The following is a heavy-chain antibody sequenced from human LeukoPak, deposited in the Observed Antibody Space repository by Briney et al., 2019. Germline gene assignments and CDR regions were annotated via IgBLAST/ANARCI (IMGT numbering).Heavy chain of an antibody. D-gene: IGHD4/OR15-4a*01. Sequence: SVKVSCKSSGVSFSTYTISWVRQAPGQRPEWMGGILPGLPTPNYAQKFQGRVTISADEYTRTAYMELNSLRSDDTAMYYCARSTNYGDGWFGPWGQGTLVTVSS. CDR1: GVSFSTYT. J-gene: IGHJ5*02. CDR3: ARSTNYGDGWFGP. CDR2: ILPGLPTP. V-gene: IGHV1-69*13.